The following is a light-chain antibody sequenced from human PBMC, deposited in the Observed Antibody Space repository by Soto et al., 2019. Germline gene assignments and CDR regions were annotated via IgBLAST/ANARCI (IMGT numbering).Light chain of an antibody. V-gene: IGKV3-11*01. CDR1: QSVSTY. CDR3: QQRAFWPLT. J-gene: IGKJ4*01. Sequence: EMGLTLSPATLSLSPRERATLSCRASQSVSTYLAWYQQKGGQVPRLLIFDASHRATGIPARFSGSGFGTDFTLTISSLEPEDFAVYFCQQRAFWPLTFGGGTKVAI. CDR2: DAS.